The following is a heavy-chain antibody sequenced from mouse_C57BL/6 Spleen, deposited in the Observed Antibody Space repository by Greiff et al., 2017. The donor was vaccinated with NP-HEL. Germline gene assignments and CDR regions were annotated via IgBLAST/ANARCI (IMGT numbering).Heavy chain of an antibody. CDR3: TRQYYGFAY. CDR2: IRNKANNHAT. CDR1: GFTFSDAW. D-gene: IGHD1-2*01. J-gene: IGHJ3*01. V-gene: IGHV6-6*01. Sequence: EVQGVESGGGLVQPGGSMKLSCAASGFTFSDAWMDWVRQSPEKGLEWVAEIRNKANNHATYYAESVKGRFTISRDDSNSSVYLQMNSLRAEDTGIYYCTRQYYGFAYWGQGTLVTVSA.